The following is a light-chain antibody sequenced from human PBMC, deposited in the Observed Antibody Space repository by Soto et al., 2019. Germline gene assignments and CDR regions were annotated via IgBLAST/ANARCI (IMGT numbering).Light chain of an antibody. V-gene: IGKV3-15*01. CDR3: QQYSNWPSWT. J-gene: IGKJ1*01. Sequence: EKMMTQSPATLSMSPGERATLSGRASQSVSNFLAGYQQKPGQAPRLLLYGASTRATGIPARFSGSGSGTEFTLTISSLQSEDFAVYYCQQYSNWPSWTFGPGTKVEVK. CDR2: GAS. CDR1: QSVSNF.